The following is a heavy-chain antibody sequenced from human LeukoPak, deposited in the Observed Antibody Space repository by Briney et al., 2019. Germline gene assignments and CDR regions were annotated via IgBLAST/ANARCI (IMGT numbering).Heavy chain of an antibody. CDR1: GYTFTSYG. CDR2: ISAYNGNT. D-gene: IGHD2-2*01. J-gene: IGHJ6*02. Sequence: ASVKVSCKASGYTFTSYGISWVRQAPGQGLEWMGRISAYNGNTNYAQKLQGRVTMTTDTSTSTAYMELRSLRSDDTAVYYCARDSGDSLVPAATDYYYGMDVWGQGTTVTVSS. CDR3: ARDSGDSLVPAATDYYYGMDV. V-gene: IGHV1-18*01.